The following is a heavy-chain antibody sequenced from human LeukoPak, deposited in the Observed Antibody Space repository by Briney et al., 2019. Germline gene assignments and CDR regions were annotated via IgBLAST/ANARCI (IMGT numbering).Heavy chain of an antibody. CDR2: INGGNGNT. Sequence: ASVKVSCKASGYTFTSYAMHWVRQAPGQRLEWMGWINGGNGNTKYSQKFQGRVTITRDTSASTADMELSSLRSEDTAVYYCARIVPGELCFDYWGQGTLVTVSS. CDR1: GYTFTSYA. V-gene: IGHV1-3*01. D-gene: IGHD3-16*01. J-gene: IGHJ4*02. CDR3: ARIVPGELCFDY.